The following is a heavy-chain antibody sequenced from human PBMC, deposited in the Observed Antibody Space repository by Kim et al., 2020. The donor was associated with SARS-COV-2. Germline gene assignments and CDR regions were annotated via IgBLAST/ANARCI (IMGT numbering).Heavy chain of an antibody. Sequence: GKCRVTISRDNAKNTLYLQMNRLTSEGTAVYYCAVVEPSAGISRYYFDYWGQGALVTVSS. CDR3: AVVEPSAGISRYYFDY. J-gene: IGHJ4*02. V-gene: IGHV3-23*01. D-gene: IGHD2-15*01.